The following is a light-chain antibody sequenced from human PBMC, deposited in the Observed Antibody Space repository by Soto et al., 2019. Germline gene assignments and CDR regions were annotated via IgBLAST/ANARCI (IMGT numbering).Light chain of an antibody. CDR2: DAS. CDR3: QQYGSSPT. CDR1: QSVSSSY. J-gene: IGKJ1*01. V-gene: IGKV3-20*01. Sequence: EIVLTQSPGTLSLSPGERATLSCRSSQSVSSSYLAWYQQKPGQAPRLLMYDASSRASGIPDRFSGSGSGTDFTLTISILEPEDFAVYYCQQYGSSPTFGQGTKVEIK.